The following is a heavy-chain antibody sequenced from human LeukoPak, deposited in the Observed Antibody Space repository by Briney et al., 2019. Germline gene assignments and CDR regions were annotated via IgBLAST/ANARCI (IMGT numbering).Heavy chain of an antibody. V-gene: IGHV3-23*01. D-gene: IGHD1-26*01. J-gene: IGHJ2*01. CDR2: ISSSGSGGNT. Sequence: PGGSLRLSCVASGVTLSNYAMSWARQAPGKGLEWVSGISSSGSGGNTYYADSVKGRFTISRDSSRNTLVLHTNTLRAEDTAIYYCAKDRTVGASYWYFDLWGRGTLVTVSS. CDR3: AKDRTVGASYWYFDL. CDR1: GVTLSNYA.